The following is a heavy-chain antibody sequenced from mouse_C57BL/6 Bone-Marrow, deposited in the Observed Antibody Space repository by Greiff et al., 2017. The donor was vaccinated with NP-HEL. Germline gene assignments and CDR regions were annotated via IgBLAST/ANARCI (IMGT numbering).Heavy chain of an antibody. CDR3: TRRGYSNYFDY. D-gene: IGHD2-5*01. CDR1: GYTFTDYE. J-gene: IGHJ2*01. CDR2: IDPETGGT. Sequence: LQQSGAELVRPGASVTLSCKASGYTFTDYEMHWVKQTPVHGLEWVGAIDPETGGTVYNQKFKGKAILTADKSSSTAYMELRSLTSEDSAVYYCTRRGYSNYFDYWGQGTTLTVSS. V-gene: IGHV1-15*01.